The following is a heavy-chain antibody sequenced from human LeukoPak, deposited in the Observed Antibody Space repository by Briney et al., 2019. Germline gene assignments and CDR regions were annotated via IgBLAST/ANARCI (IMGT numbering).Heavy chain of an antibody. J-gene: IGHJ4*01. Sequence: TGGSLRLSCAASGFTFNTYSMIWVRQAPGKGLEWVSSISSNSRDIYYADSVKGRFTISRDNAKNSLHVQMNSLRAEDTAVYYCARDDRDISSYRFDYWGHGILVTVSS. V-gene: IGHV3-21*01. CDR2: ISSNSRDI. D-gene: IGHD6-6*01. CDR1: GFTFNTYS. CDR3: ARDDRDISSYRFDY.